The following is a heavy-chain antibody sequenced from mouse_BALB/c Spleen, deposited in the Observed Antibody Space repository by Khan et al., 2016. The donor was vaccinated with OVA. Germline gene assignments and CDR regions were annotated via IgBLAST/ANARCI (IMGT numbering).Heavy chain of an antibody. CDR1: GYSITSDYA. D-gene: IGHD1-1*01. CDR2: INYSGST. CDR3: ARDRSRYNSAMDS. J-gene: IGHJ4*01. V-gene: IGHV3-2*02. Sequence: EVQLQESGPGLVKPSQSLSLTCTVTGYSITSDYAWNWIRQFPGNKLEWMGYINYSGSTNYNPALKSRISITRDTSKNQFFLQLNSVTTADTATYACARDRSRYNSAMDSFSQGPSLTVSS.